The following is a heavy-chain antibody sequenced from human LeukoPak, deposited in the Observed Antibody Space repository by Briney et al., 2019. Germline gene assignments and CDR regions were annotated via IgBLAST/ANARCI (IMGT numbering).Heavy chain of an antibody. CDR3: AKFLHSSLTNFDY. CDR2: ISPSGGST. Sequence: GESLRLSCAASEFTFSNYAMSWVRQAPGKGLEWVSAISPSGGSTYYADSVKGRFTISRDNSKNTLSLQMNSLRAEDTAIYYCAKFLHSSLTNFDYWGQGTLVTVSS. CDR1: EFTFSNYA. V-gene: IGHV3-23*01. D-gene: IGHD4/OR15-4a*01. J-gene: IGHJ4*02.